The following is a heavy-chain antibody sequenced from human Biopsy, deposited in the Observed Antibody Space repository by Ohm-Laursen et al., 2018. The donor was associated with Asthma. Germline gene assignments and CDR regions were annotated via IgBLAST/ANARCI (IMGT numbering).Heavy chain of an antibody. Sequence: TLSLTCTVSGDSITSGGCCWNWIRQHPGKGLEWIGYIHHSGTSYFNPSLKSRVSFSRDMSKNQFSLRLSSVTAADTAMYYCERIPRRSGSYFVDYWGQGTLVTVSS. CDR2: IHHSGTS. D-gene: IGHD3-22*01. CDR1: GDSITSGGCC. J-gene: IGHJ4*02. CDR3: ERIPRRSGSYFVDY. V-gene: IGHV4-31*03.